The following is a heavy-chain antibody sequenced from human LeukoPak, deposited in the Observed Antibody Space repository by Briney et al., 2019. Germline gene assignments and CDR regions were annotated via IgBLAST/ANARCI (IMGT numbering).Heavy chain of an antibody. CDR1: GFTFSAYT. CDR3: GREIGGSGYPPRFDW. J-gene: IGHJ4*02. Sequence: GGSLRLSCAASGFTFSAYTMNWVRQAPGKGLEWVSYISSSSSAAYYADSVRGRFTISRDNAKNSLYLHMNSLRAEDTAVYYCGREIGGSGYPPRFDWGGKEPVVTVSS. CDR2: ISSSSSAA. V-gene: IGHV3-48*01. D-gene: IGHD6-13*01.